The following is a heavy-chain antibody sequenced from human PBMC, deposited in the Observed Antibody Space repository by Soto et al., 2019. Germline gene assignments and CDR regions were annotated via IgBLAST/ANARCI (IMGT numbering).Heavy chain of an antibody. J-gene: IGHJ6*02. V-gene: IGHV4-31*03. CDR3: ARDEGSRYYYYGMDV. CDR2: IYYSGST. Sequence: QVQLQESGPGLVKPSQTLSLTCTVSGGSISSGGYYWSWIRQHPGKGLEWIGYIYYSGSTYYNPSLKSRVTISLDTSTNQFALKLSSVTAADTAVYYCARDEGSRYYYYGMDVWGQGTTVTVSS. CDR1: GGSISSGGYY.